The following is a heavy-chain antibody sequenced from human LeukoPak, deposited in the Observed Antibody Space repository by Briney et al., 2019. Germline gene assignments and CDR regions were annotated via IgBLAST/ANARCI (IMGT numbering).Heavy chain of an antibody. CDR2: INGGGGST. D-gene: IGHD3-16*01. Sequence: GGFLRLSCAASGFTFSSSAMSWLRQAPGKGLEWVSAINGGGGSTYYADSVKGRFTISRDNSKNTLYLQMNSLRAEDTAVYYCAKAPGGIVGYWGQGTLVTVSS. CDR3: AKAPGGIVGY. V-gene: IGHV3-23*01. J-gene: IGHJ4*02. CDR1: GFTFSSSA.